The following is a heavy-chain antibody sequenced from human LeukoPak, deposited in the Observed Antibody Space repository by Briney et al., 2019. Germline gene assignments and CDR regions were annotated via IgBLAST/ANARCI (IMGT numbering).Heavy chain of an antibody. V-gene: IGHV4-59*01. D-gene: IGHD4-23*01. CDR1: GGSISIYY. CDR2: TYNSGST. Sequence: SETLSLTCTVSGGSISIYYWSWIRQPPGKGLEWIGYTYNSGSTNYNPSLMSRVTISVDTSKNQFSLKLSSVTAADTAVYYCARENGGNSVSNWFNPWGQGTLVTVSS. J-gene: IGHJ5*02. CDR3: ARENGGNSVSNWFNP.